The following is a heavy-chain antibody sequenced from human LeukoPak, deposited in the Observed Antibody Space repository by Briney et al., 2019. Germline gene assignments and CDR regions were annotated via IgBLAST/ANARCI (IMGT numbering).Heavy chain of an antibody. J-gene: IGHJ4*02. CDR1: GFTFSSYW. D-gene: IGHD3-16*01. CDR3: GRDGQFFGGVYPYYFDS. Sequence: PGGSLRLSCAASGFTFSSYWMSWVRQAPGKGLEWVANIKQDGSEKYYVDSVKGRFTISRDNAKNSLYLQMNSLRAEDTAVYYCGRDGQFFGGVYPYYFDSWGRGPLVPVS. CDR2: IKQDGSEK. V-gene: IGHV3-7*01.